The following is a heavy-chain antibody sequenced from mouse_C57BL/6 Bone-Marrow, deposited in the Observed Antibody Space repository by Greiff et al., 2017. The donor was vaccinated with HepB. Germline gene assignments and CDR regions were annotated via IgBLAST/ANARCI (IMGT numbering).Heavy chain of an antibody. CDR2: ISSGGSYT. D-gene: IGHD1-1*01. CDR3: ARQRATVVATPFAY. CDR1: GFTFSSYG. J-gene: IGHJ3*01. V-gene: IGHV5-6*01. Sequence: EVQLVESGGDLVKPGGSLKLSCAASGFTFSSYGMSWVRQTPDKRLEWVATISSGGSYTYYPDSVKGRFTISRDNAKNTLYLQMSSLKSEDTAMYYCARQRATVVATPFAYWGQGTLVTVSA.